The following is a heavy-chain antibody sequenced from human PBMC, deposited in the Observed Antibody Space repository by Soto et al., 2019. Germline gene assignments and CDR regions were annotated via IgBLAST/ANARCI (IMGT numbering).Heavy chain of an antibody. CDR3: ARGSAANWFDP. V-gene: IGHV1-69*01. CDR2: IIPILEKA. D-gene: IGHD2-15*01. CDR1: GGTFSSYS. Sequence: QVELVQSGAEVKKPGSSVKVSCKASGGTFSSYSINWVRQAPGQGLEWMGGIIPILEKANYAQKFQGRVTITADESTSTVYMDLSRLRSGDTAVYYCARGSAANWFDPWGQGTLVTVSS. J-gene: IGHJ5*02.